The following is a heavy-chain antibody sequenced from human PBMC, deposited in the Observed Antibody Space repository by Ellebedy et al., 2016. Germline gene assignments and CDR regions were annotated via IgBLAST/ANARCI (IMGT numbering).Heavy chain of an antibody. J-gene: IGHJ4*02. CDR1: LGIFSSSP. D-gene: IGHD6-19*01. V-gene: IGHV1-18*01. CDR3: AREEYSSGWYDY. CDR2: ISAYNGNT. Sequence: ASVKVSXXASLGIFSSSPISCVRHPLGQGLEWMGWISAYNGNTNYAQKLQGRVTMTTDTSTSTAYMELRSLRSDDTAVYYCAREEYSSGWYDYWGQGTLVTVSS.